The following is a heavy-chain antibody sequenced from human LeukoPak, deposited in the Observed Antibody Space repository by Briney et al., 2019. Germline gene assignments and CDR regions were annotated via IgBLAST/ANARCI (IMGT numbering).Heavy chain of an antibody. V-gene: IGHV3-21*04. D-gene: IGHD5-12*01. J-gene: IGHJ4*02. CDR2: ISSSSSYI. CDR3: AKNGWLRSSGLWGDY. CDR1: GFTFSSYS. Sequence: GGSLRLSCAASGFTFSSYSMNWGRQAPGKGLEWVSSISSSSSYIYYADSVKGRFTISRDNSKSTLYLQMNSLRAEDTAIYYCAKNGWLRSSGLWGDYWGQGALVTVSS.